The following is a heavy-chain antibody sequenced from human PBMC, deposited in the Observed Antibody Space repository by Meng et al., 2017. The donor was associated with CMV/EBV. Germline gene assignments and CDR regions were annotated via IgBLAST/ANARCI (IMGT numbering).Heavy chain of an antibody. CDR2: VNSNNDAT. J-gene: IGHJ4*02. CDR3: VRSSGWSLFDY. Sequence: QLTQLRPRAHRKKPEASLKVSCTTSGFPFSDYHRHWVRQAPGQGLEWMGWVNSNNDATNYARKFRGRVSMTRDTSISTAHMELSRLMSDDTAVYYCVRSSGWSLFDYWGQGTLVTVSS. V-gene: IGHV1-2*02. D-gene: IGHD6-19*01. CDR1: GFPFSDYH.